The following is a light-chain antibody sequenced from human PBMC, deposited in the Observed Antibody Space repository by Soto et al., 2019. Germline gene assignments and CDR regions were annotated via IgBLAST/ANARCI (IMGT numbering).Light chain of an antibody. J-gene: IGKJ4*01. CDR3: QNYHTAPHT. CDR1: QGISNY. V-gene: IGKV1-27*01. CDR2: AAS. Sequence: DIQMTQSPSSLSASVGDRVTITCRASQGISNYLAWYQQKPGKVPMLLIYAASTLQSGVPSRFSGSRSGMDFTLTISGMQPEDGATYYCQNYHTAPHTFGGGTKVEIK.